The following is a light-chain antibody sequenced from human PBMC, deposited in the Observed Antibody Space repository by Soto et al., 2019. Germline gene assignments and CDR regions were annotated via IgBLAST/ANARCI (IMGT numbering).Light chain of an antibody. V-gene: IGKV3-20*01. Sequence: IELTQSPGTLSLSPGERATLSCRASQSVSSSYLAWYQQKPGQAPRLLIYGASSRATGIPDRFSGSGSGTDFTLTISRLEPEDFAVYYCQQYGSSPPVTFGGGTKVDIK. CDR1: QSVSSSY. CDR2: GAS. J-gene: IGKJ4*01. CDR3: QQYGSSPPVT.